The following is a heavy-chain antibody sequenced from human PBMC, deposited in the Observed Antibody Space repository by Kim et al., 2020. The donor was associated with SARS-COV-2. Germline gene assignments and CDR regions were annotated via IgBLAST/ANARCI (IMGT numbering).Heavy chain of an antibody. CDR3: ARELSQYYDFWIGFDY. Sequence: GGSLRLSCAASGFTFSSYAMHWVRQAPGKGLEWVAVISYDGSNKYYADSVKGRFTISRDNSKNTLYLQMNSLRAEDTAVYYCARELSQYYDFWIGFDYWGQGTLVTVSS. V-gene: IGHV3-30-3*01. D-gene: IGHD3-3*01. CDR1: GFTFSSYA. CDR2: ISYDGSNK. J-gene: IGHJ4*02.